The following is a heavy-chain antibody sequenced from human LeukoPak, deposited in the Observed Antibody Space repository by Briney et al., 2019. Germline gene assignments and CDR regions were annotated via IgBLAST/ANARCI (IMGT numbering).Heavy chain of an antibody. D-gene: IGHD3-22*01. J-gene: IGHJ3*02. CDR3: AKGRSGYDAFDI. V-gene: IGHV3-23*01. CDR2: ISASGGGT. Sequence: GGSLRLSCAASGFTFTSFALSWVRQAPGAGLEWVSAISASGGGTYYADSVKARFTISRDNSKKTAYLQMNSLRAEDTAVYYCAKGRSGYDAFDIWGQGTMVTVSA. CDR1: GFTFTSFA.